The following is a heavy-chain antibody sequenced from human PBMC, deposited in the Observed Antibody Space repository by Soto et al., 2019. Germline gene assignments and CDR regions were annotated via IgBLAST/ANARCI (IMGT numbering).Heavy chain of an antibody. V-gene: IGHV1-3*01. CDR1: GYTFTRNA. J-gene: IGHJ4*02. CDR3: ARSENDSSTFDS. D-gene: IGHD3-16*01. Sequence: QVQLVQSGAEVKKPGASVKVSCKASGYTFTRNAIHWVRQAPGQRLEWIGRIKAGNGDTKYSQKFQDRVTITRDTSASAAYMELSTLGSEDTSVYFCARSENDSSTFDSWGQGTLVTVSS. CDR2: IKAGNGDT.